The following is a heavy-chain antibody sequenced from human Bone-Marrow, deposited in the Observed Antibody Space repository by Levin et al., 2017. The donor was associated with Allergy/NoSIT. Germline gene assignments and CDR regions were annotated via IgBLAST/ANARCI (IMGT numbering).Heavy chain of an antibody. J-gene: IGHJ4*02. CDR2: ISPGDSNT. D-gene: IGHD5-18*01. V-gene: IGHV5-51*01. CDR3: AITRAYGHGDFDS. Sequence: GESLKISCEGSAYSFTSYWIGWVRQMPGRGLEWVAIISPGDSNTAYSPSFRGQVTISADKSISTAYLQWSSLTAADTALYYCAITRAYGHGDFDSWGQGTLVTVSS. CDR1: AYSFTSYW.